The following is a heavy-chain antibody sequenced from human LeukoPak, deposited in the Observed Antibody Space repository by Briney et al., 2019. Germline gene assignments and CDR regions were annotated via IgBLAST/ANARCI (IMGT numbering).Heavy chain of an antibody. V-gene: IGHV3-23*01. D-gene: IGHD6-13*01. Sequence: GASLRLSCAASGFTFSNYAMSWVRQAPGKGLEWLSAISGIGGSTYYADSVTGRFTISRDNSNNTLDLQMNSLRADDTAVYYCTKAARIAGPSYYYYGMDVWGKGTTVTVST. CDR1: GFTFSNYA. CDR2: ISGIGGST. CDR3: TKAARIAGPSYYYYGMDV. J-gene: IGHJ6*04.